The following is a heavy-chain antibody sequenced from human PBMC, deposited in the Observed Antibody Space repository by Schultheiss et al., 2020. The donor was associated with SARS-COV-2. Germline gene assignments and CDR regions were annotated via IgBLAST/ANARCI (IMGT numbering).Heavy chain of an antibody. Sequence: GGSLRLSCAASGFTFSDYYMSWIRQAPGKGLEWVANIKQDGSEKYYVDSVKGRFTISRDNAKNSLYLQMNSLRAEDTAVYYCARDQGTLGLRYFDWLSYWGQGTLVTVSS. D-gene: IGHD3-9*01. J-gene: IGHJ4*02. CDR2: IKQDGSEK. CDR3: ARDQGTLGLRYFDWLSY. CDR1: GFTFSDYY. V-gene: IGHV3-7*01.